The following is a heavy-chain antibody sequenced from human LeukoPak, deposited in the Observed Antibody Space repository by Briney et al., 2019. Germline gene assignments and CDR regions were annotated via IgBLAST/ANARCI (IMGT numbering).Heavy chain of an antibody. V-gene: IGHV3-30*18. CDR1: GFTFSDYG. Sequence: GGSLGLSCAASGFTFSDYGMYWVRQAPGKGLEWVAAISYEGSNKYYGDSVKGRITISRDNARNTVDLQMNSLRAEDTAVYYCVKSLDRHYYDIHGPLSHWGQGTLVTVSS. CDR3: VKSLDRHYYDIHGPLSH. D-gene: IGHD3-22*01. CDR2: ISYEGSNK. J-gene: IGHJ4*02.